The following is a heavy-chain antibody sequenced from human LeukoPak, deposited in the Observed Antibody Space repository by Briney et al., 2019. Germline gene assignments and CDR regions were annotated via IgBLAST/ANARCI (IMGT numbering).Heavy chain of an antibody. J-gene: IGHJ5*02. Sequence: SETLSLTCTVSVVSISSSSYYWGWIRQPPGKGLEWIGIIYYIGNTYYNPSLKSRATISVDTSKNQFSLKLSSVTATDTAVYYCASLRSGAGTFDPWGQGTLVTVSS. CDR1: VVSISSSSYY. CDR3: ASLRSGAGTFDP. V-gene: IGHV4-39*01. CDR2: IYYIGNT. D-gene: IGHD4-17*01.